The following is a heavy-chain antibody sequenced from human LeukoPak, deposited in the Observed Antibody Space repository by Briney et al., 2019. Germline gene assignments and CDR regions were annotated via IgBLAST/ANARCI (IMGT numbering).Heavy chain of an antibody. J-gene: IGHJ5*02. Sequence: SDTLSLTCTVSGGSISSYYWSWIRQPAGKGLEWIGRINTSGSSNYNPSLRSRVTMSVDTSKNQFSLNLRSVTAADAAVYYGAREGGGPRWLDPWGQGTLVLVSS. CDR3: AREGGGPRWLDP. V-gene: IGHV4-4*07. CDR1: GGSISSYY. CDR2: INTSGSS. D-gene: IGHD6-25*01.